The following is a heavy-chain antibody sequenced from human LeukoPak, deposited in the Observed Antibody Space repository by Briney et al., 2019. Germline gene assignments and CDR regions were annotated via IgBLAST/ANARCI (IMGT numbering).Heavy chain of an antibody. V-gene: IGHV3-30*02. CDR1: GFTFSSYG. CDR3: VKGNYYDTSGYPPRGY. CDR2: MRYDGSNK. D-gene: IGHD3-22*01. Sequence: GGSLRLSCAASGFTFSSYGMHWVRQAPGKGLEWVAFMRYDGSNKYYADSVKGRFTISRDSSKNTLYLQMNSLRVEDTAVYYCVKGNYYDTSGYPPRGYWGQGTLVTVSS. J-gene: IGHJ4*02.